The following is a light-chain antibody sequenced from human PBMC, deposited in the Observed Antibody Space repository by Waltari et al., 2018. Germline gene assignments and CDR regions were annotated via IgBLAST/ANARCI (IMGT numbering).Light chain of an antibody. Sequence: DIQMTQSPSTLSASEGDRVTITCQASQSIYSWLAWYQQKPGKAPKLLIYKASSLESGVPSRFSGSESGTEFTLTISSLQADDSATYYCLQYFSYWTFGQGTKVEIK. V-gene: IGKV1-5*03. J-gene: IGKJ1*01. CDR3: LQYFSYWT. CDR1: QSIYSW. CDR2: KAS.